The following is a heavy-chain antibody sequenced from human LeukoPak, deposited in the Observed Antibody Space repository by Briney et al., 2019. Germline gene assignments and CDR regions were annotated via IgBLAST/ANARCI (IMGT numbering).Heavy chain of an antibody. CDR3: ARSRIDLTIFGVVDY. Sequence: SETLSLTCTVSGYSIDSGYYRGWIRQPAGKGLEWIGRIYTSGSTNYNPSLKSRVTISVDTSKNQFSLKLSSVTAADTAVYYCARSRIDLTIFGVVDYWGQGTLVTVSS. CDR2: IYTSGST. J-gene: IGHJ4*02. V-gene: IGHV4-61*02. D-gene: IGHD3-3*01. CDR1: GYSIDSGYY.